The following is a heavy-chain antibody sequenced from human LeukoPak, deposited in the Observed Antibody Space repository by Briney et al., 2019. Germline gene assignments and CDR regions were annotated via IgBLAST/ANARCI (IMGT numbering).Heavy chain of an antibody. J-gene: IGHJ3*02. CDR3: ARAQGYSSSDDAFDI. D-gene: IGHD6-6*01. Sequence: GASVNVSCKASGYTFTSYGISWVRQAPGQGLEWMGWISAYNGNTNYAQKLQGRVTMTTDTSTSTAYMELRSLRSDDTAVYYCARAQGYSSSDDAFDIWGQGTMVTVSS. CDR2: ISAYNGNT. V-gene: IGHV1-18*01. CDR1: GYTFTSYG.